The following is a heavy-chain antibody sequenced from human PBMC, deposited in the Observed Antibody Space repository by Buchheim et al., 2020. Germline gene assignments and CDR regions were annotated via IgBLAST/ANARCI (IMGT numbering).Heavy chain of an antibody. CDR1: GGSISSSSYY. V-gene: IGHV4-39*01. Sequence: QLQLQESGPGLVKPSETLSLTCTVSGGSISSSSYYWGWIRQPPGKGLEWIGSIYYSGSTYYNTSLKSRGTISVDTSKNQFSLKLSSVTAADTAVYYCARLEGGERGEPFDYWGQGTL. CDR3: ARLEGGERGEPFDY. J-gene: IGHJ4*02. CDR2: IYYSGST. D-gene: IGHD1-1*01.